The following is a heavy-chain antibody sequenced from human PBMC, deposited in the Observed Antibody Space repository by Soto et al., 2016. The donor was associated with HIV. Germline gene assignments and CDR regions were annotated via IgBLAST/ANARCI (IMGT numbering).Heavy chain of an antibody. CDR2: FYSGGST. J-gene: IGHJ6*02. D-gene: IGHD6-19*01. CDR1: GFTVSDNY. V-gene: IGHV3-53*02. Sequence: EVQLVETGGGLIQPGGSLRLSCAASGFTVSDNYINWVRQAPGKGLEWVSVFYSGGSTYYADSVKGRFTISRDNFKNTLYLQMNSLRVEDTAVYYCAREGRISSGWPYYYYGMDVWGQGTRSTVSS. CDR3: AREGRISSGWPYYYYGMDV.